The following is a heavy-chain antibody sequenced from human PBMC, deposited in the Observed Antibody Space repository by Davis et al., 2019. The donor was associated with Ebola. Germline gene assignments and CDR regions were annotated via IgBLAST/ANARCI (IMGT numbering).Heavy chain of an antibody. J-gene: IGHJ6*04. CDR2: IYHSGST. CDR3: ARGDSSDGMDV. CDR1: GGSISSGGYS. D-gene: IGHD3-22*01. V-gene: IGHV4-30-2*01. Sequence: MPSETLSLTCAVSGGSISSGGYSWSWIRQPPGKGLEWIGYIYHSGSTYYNPSLKSRVTISVDRSKNQFSLKLSSVTAADTAVYYCARGDSSDGMDVWGKGTTVTVSS.